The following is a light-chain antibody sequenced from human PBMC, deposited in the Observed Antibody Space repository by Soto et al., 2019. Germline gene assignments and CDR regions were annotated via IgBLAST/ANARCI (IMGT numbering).Light chain of an antibody. V-gene: IGKV3-20*01. Sequence: EIVLTQSPGTLSLSPGERTTLSCRASQSVSNSYLAWYQQKPGQAPGLLIYGASSRATVIPDRFRGSESGTHFTLTISRLEPEDFAVYYRQQYGSSPYTFGQATKLEIK. CDR2: GAS. J-gene: IGKJ2*01. CDR1: QSVSNSY. CDR3: QQYGSSPYT.